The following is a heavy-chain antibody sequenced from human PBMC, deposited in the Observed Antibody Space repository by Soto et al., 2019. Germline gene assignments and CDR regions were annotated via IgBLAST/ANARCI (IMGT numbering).Heavy chain of an antibody. CDR2: IYYSGRT. V-gene: IGHV4-31*03. Sequence: QVQLQESGPGLVKPSQTLSLTCTVSGGSISSGTYYWTWIRQRPGKGLEWIGFIYYSGRTYYNPSLESRTTISLDTSENQFSLRLSSVTAADTAVYYCARDSDFCTGGSCYGNFDFWGQGTLVTVSS. D-gene: IGHD2-15*01. CDR1: GGSISSGTYY. CDR3: ARDSDFCTGGSCYGNFDF. J-gene: IGHJ4*02.